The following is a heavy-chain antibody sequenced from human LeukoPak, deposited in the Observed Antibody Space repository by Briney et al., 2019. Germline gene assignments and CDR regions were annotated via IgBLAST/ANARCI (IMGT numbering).Heavy chain of an antibody. CDR1: GFTFSSYG. V-gene: IGHV3-33*03. J-gene: IGHJ6*02. CDR3: ARYCGGDCYGMDV. CDR2: IWYDGSNK. Sequence: GGSLRLSCAASGFTFSSYGMHWVRQAPGKGLEWVAVIWYDGSNKYYADSVKGRFTISRDNAKNSLYLQMNSLRAEDTALYYCARYCGGDCYGMDVWGQGTTVTVSS. D-gene: IGHD2-21*01.